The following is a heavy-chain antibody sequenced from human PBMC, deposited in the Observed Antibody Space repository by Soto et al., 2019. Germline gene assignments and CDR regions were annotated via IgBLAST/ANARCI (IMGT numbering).Heavy chain of an antibody. V-gene: IGHV3-30*18. Sequence: QVQLVESGGGVVQPGRSLRLSCAASGFTFSSYGMHWVGQAPGKGLEWVAVISYDGSNKYYADSVKGRFTISRDNSKNTLYLQMNSLRAEDTAVYYCAKDGGGDWLLEYWGQGTLVTVSS. CDR3: AKDGGGDWLLEY. D-gene: IGHD3-9*01. CDR1: GFTFSSYG. J-gene: IGHJ4*02. CDR2: ISYDGSNK.